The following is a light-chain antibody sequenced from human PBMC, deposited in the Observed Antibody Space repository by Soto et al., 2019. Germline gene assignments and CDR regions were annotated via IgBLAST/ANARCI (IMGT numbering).Light chain of an antibody. V-gene: IGKV3-20*01. CDR3: QQYGSSPT. CDR1: QSVSSSY. Sequence: EIVLTQSPGTLSLSPGERATLPCRASQSVSSSYLAWYQQKPGQAPRLLIYGASSRATGIPDRFSGSGSGTDFTLTISRLEPEDFAVYYCQQYGSSPTFGGGTKVDIK. CDR2: GAS. J-gene: IGKJ4*01.